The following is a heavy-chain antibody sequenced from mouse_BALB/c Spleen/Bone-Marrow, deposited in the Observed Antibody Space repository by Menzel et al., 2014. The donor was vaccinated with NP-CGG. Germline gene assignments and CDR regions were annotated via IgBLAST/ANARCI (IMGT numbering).Heavy chain of an antibody. CDR1: GFSLTSYG. Sequence: QVQLQQSGPGLVAPSQSLSITCTASGFSLTSYGVSWVRQPPGKGLEWLGVIWGDGSTNYHSALISRLSISKDNSKSQVFLKLNSLQTDDTATYFCAKQGLPDWYFDVWGAGTTVTVSS. CDR3: AKQGLPDWYFDV. J-gene: IGHJ1*01. D-gene: IGHD3-1*01. V-gene: IGHV2-3*01. CDR2: IWGDGST.